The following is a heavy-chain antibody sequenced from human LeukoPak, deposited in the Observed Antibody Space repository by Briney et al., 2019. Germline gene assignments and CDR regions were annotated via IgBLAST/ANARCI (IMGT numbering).Heavy chain of an antibody. CDR2: INHSGST. CDR1: GGSFSGYY. V-gene: IGHV4-34*01. Sequence: SETLSLTCAVYGGSFSGYYWSWIRQPPGKGLEWIGEINHSGSTNYNPSLKSRVTISVDTSKNQFSLKLSSVTPEDTAVYYCARGGGRYNWNYRDWNAFDIWGQGTMVTVSS. D-gene: IGHD1-7*01. J-gene: IGHJ3*02. CDR3: ARGGGRYNWNYRDWNAFDI.